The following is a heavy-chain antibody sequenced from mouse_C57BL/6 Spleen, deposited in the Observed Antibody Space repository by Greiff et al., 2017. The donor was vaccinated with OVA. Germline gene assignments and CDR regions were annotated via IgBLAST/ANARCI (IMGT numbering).Heavy chain of an antibody. CDR1: GYTFTDYN. V-gene: IGHV1-22*01. CDR3: ARKPLLYGSSLWYFDV. CDR2: INPNNGGT. J-gene: IGHJ1*03. D-gene: IGHD1-1*01. Sequence: VQLQQSGPELVKPGASVKMSCKASGYTFTDYNMHWVKQSHGKSLEWIGYINPNNGGTSYNQKFKGKATLTVNKSSSTAYMELRSLTSEDSAVYYCARKPLLYGSSLWYFDVWGTGTTVTVSS.